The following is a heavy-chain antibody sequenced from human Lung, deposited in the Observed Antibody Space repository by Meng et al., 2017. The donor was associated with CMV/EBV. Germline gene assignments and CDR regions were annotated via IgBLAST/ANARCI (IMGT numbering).Heavy chain of an antibody. CDR3: AKGKTAIAAAGPLDY. CDR2: IRYDGSNK. CDR1: GFTFSSYG. D-gene: IGHD6-13*01. J-gene: IGHJ4*02. Sequence: GESLKISCAASGFTFSSYGMHWVRQAPGKGLEWVAFIRYDGSNKYYADSVKGRFTISRDNSKNTLYLQMNSLRAEDTAVYHCAKGKTAIAAAGPLDYWGQGTLVTGSS. V-gene: IGHV3-30*02.